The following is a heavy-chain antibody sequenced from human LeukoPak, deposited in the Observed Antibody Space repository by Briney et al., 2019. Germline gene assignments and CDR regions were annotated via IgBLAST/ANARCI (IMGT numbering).Heavy chain of an antibody. CDR3: ARDQTIFGVVSYYMDV. CDR2: INPSGGST. Sequence: ASVKVSCKASGYTFTSYYMHWVRQAPGQGLEWMGIINPSGGSTSYAQKFQGRVTMTRDMSTSTVYMELSSLRSEDTAVYYCARDQTIFGVVSYYMDVWGKGTTVTVSS. J-gene: IGHJ6*03. CDR1: GYTFTSYY. D-gene: IGHD3-3*01. V-gene: IGHV1-46*01.